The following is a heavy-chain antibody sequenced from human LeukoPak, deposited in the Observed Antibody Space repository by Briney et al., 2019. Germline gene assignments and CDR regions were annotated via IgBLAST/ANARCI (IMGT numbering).Heavy chain of an antibody. V-gene: IGHV3-9*01. CDR1: GFTFDDYA. Sequence: GGSLRLSCAASGFTFDDYAMHWVRQAPGKGLEWVSGISWNSGSIGYADSVKGRFTISRDNAKNSLYLRMNSLRAEDTAVYYCARDQRRRKWWRISGYAFDIWGQGTMVTVSS. D-gene: IGHD2-8*02. CDR2: ISWNSGSI. J-gene: IGHJ3*02. CDR3: ARDQRRRKWWRISGYAFDI.